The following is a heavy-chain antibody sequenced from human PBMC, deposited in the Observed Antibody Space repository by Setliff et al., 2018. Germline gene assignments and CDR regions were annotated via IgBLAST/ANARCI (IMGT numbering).Heavy chain of an antibody. CDR3: AKGHMVRGVFLGAKTASWFDP. V-gene: IGHV3-33*06. J-gene: IGHJ5*02. CDR2: IWYDGSNK. Sequence: GGSLRLSCAASGFTFSSYGMHWVRQAPGKGLEWVAVIWYDGSNKYYADSVQGRFTISRDNSKNTLYLQMNSLRPEDTAVYYCAKGHMVRGVFLGAKTASWFDPWGQGTLVTVSS. CDR1: GFTFSSYG. D-gene: IGHD3-10*01.